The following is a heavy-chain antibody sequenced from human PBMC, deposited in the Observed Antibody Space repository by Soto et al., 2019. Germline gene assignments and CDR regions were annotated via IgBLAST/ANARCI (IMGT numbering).Heavy chain of an antibody. V-gene: IGHV3-53*01. D-gene: IGHD3-22*01. CDR1: GFTVSSNY. CDR2: IYSGGST. CDR3: ATGDYYDSSGYYYY. Sequence: GGSLRLSCAASGFTVSSNYISWVPPGPGKGLEWVSVIYSGGSTYYADSVKGRFTISRDNSKNTLYLQMNSLRAEDTAVYYCATGDYYDSSGYYYYWGQGTLVTVSS. J-gene: IGHJ4*02.